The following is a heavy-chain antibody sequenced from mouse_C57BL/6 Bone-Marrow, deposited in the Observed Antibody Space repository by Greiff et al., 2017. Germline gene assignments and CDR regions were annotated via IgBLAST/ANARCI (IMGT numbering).Heavy chain of an antibody. CDR2: IYPGSGST. CDR3: ANGSYGNDVLAMDY. V-gene: IGHV1-55*01. D-gene: IGHD2-2*01. CDR1: GYTFTSYW. J-gene: IGHJ4*01. Sequence: VQLQQPGAELVKPGASVKLSCKASGYTFTSYWITWVKQRPGQGLEWIGDIYPGSGSTNYNEKFKSQATLTVDTSSSPAYMQLSSLTAEDSAVNSCANGSYGNDVLAMDYWGQGTSVTGSS.